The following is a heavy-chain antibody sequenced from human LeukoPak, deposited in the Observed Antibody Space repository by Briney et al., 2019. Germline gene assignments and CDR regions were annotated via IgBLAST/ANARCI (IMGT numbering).Heavy chain of an antibody. Sequence: GGSLRLSCAASGFDVSSNSMSWVRQAPGKGLEWVSVIFSGGSTNYANSMKGRFTISRDNSKNTLYLQMNSLRGEDTAVYYCAAWRGSNWFDYWGQGTQVTASS. J-gene: IGHJ4*02. V-gene: IGHV3-53*01. CDR2: IFSGGST. CDR3: AAWRGSNWFDY. D-gene: IGHD6-13*01. CDR1: GFDVSSNS.